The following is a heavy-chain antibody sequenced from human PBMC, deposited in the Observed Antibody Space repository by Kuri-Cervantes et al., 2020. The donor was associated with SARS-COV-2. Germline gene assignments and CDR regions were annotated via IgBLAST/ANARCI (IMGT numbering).Heavy chain of an antibody. CDR3: AREGVDIVGAPHDAFDI. CDR1: GFTFSDYY. V-gene: IGHV3-7*01. J-gene: IGHJ3*02. CDR2: IKQDGSEK. Sequence: GESLKISCAASGFTFSDYYMSWVRQAPGKGLEWVANIKQDGSEKYYVDSVKGRFTISRDNAKNSLYLQMNSLRAEDTAVYYCAREGVDIVGAPHDAFDIWGQGTMVT. D-gene: IGHD1-26*01.